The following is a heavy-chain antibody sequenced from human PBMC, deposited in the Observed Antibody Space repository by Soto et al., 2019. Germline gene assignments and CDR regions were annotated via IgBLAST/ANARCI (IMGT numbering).Heavy chain of an antibody. Sequence: ASVKVSCKASGYTFTGYYMHWVRQAPGQGLEWMGWINPNSGGTNYAQKFQGWVTMTRDTSISTAYMELSRLRSDDTAVYYCARGGLGDFNYYYYYMDVWGNGTTVTVSS. CDR2: INPNSGGT. J-gene: IGHJ6*03. D-gene: IGHD3-16*01. CDR1: GYTFTGYY. CDR3: ARGGLGDFNYYYYYMDV. V-gene: IGHV1-2*04.